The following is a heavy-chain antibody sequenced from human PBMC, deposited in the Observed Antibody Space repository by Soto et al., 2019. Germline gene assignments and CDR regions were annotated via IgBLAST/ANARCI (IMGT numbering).Heavy chain of an antibody. CDR2: IFSNEEK. Sequence: VTLRESGPELVKPTETLTLTCTVSGFALTNVTMGVSWIRQTPGKDPEWLAHIFSNEEKSYPPSLKTRLHISRDSSRGQLVLSITYMSTVYKGTFFCARSGLKRDDGTAWVAMAVWGPGATVTVS. CDR3: ARSGLKRDDGTAWVAMAV. D-gene: IGHD1-26*01. V-gene: IGHV2-26*01. CDR1: GFALTNVTMG. J-gene: IGHJ6*02.